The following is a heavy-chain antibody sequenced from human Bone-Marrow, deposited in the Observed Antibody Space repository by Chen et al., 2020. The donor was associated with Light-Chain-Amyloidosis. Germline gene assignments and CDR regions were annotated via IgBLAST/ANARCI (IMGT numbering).Heavy chain of an antibody. CDR1: GNTFTTFY. Sequence: QVHLVQSGAEMKKPWASVKLSCKSSGNTFTTFYMHWVRQAPGQGLEWMGVIHPGSGDTNYAHKIQGRFTMTRDTSTSTVYMELSSLRSEDTAMYYCARDRFAFDSWGQGTMVTVSS. CDR2: IHPGSGDT. CDR3: ARDRFAFDS. J-gene: IGHJ3*01. V-gene: IGHV1-46*01.